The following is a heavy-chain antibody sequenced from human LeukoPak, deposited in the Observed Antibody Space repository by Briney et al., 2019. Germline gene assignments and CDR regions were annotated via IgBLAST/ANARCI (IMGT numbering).Heavy chain of an antibody. CDR3: AREDSVAGALADY. CDR2: ISSSSSYI. D-gene: IGHD6-19*01. CDR1: GFTFSSYS. J-gene: IGHJ4*02. Sequence: PGGSLRLSCAASGFTFSSYSMNWVRQAPGKGLEWVSSISSSSSYIYYADSVKGRFTIPRDNAKNSLYLQMNSLRAEDTAVYYCAREDSVAGALADYWGQGTLVTVSS. V-gene: IGHV3-21*01.